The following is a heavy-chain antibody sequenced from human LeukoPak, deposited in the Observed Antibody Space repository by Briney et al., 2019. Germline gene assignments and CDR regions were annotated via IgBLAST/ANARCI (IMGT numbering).Heavy chain of an antibody. J-gene: IGHJ3*02. V-gene: IGHV4-38-2*02. CDR3: ARLPVGFGSGSYYKAFDI. D-gene: IGHD3-10*01. CDR1: GYSINSGYY. CDR2: THHSGST. Sequence: SETLSLTCTVSGYSINSGYYWGWIRQPPGKGLEWIGSTHHSGSTYYNPSLKSRVTISVDTSKNQFSLKLSSVTAADTAVYYCARLPVGFGSGSYYKAFDIWGQGTMVTVSS.